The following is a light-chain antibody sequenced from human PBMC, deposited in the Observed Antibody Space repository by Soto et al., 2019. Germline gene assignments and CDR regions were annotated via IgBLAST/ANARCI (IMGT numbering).Light chain of an antibody. CDR2: DAS. Sequence: DIQMTQSPSSLSASVGDRVTITCRASQTISSYLNWYQQKPGKAPNLLIYDASSLQSGVPSRFSGSGSGTDFTLTISSLQPEEFATYYCQQSYRSQFTFGPGTKVDIK. CDR1: QTISSY. CDR3: QQSYRSQFT. J-gene: IGKJ3*01. V-gene: IGKV1-39*01.